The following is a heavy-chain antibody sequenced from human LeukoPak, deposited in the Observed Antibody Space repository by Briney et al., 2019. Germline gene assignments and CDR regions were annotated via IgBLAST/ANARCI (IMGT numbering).Heavy chain of an antibody. CDR2: ISAYNGNT. J-gene: IGHJ6*03. D-gene: IGHD1-1*01. CDR1: GYTFTSYG. Sequence: ASVKVSCKAYGYTFTSYGITWVRQAPGQGLEWMGWISAYNGNTNYAQKLQGRVSMTTDTSTRTAYMELRSLRSDDTAVYYCARVYGNWNVPHYMDVWGKGTTVTVSS. CDR3: ARVYGNWNVPHYMDV. V-gene: IGHV1-18*01.